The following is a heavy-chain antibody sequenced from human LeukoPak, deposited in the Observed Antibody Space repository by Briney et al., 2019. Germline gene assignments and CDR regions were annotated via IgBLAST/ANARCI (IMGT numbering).Heavy chain of an antibody. Sequence: QPGRSLRLSCAASGFTFSSYGMHWVRQAPGKGLEWVAVISYDGSNKYYADFVKGRFTISRDNSKNTLYLQMNSLRAEDTAVYYCAKTPYPYCSGGSCAWFDPWGQGTLVTVSS. J-gene: IGHJ5*02. CDR1: GFTFSSYG. D-gene: IGHD2-15*01. CDR2: ISYDGSNK. CDR3: AKTPYPYCSGGSCAWFDP. V-gene: IGHV3-30*18.